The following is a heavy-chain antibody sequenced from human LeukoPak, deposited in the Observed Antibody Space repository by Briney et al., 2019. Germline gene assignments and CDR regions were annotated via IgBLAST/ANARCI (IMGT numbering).Heavy chain of an antibody. CDR2: IWYDGSSK. J-gene: IGHJ4*02. CDR1: GFTFSNYG. D-gene: IGHD1-26*01. Sequence: PGGSLRLSCAASGFTFSNYGMHWVRQAPGKGLEWVAVIWYDGSSKYYADSVKGRFTISRDNSKNTLYLQMNSLRAEDTAVYYCARDYGSYFDYWGQGTLVTVSS. CDR3: ARDYGSYFDY. V-gene: IGHV3-33*01.